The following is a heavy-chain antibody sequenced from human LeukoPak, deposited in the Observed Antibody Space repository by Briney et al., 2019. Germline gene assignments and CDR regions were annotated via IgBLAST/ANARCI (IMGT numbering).Heavy chain of an antibody. Sequence: PGGSLRLSCAASGFTFSSYSMNWVRQAPGKGLEWVSVIYSGGSTYYADSVKGRFTISRDNSKNTLYLQMNSLRAEDTAVYYCARHYYYDSSGYYSYLDYWGQGTLVTVSS. CDR3: ARHYYYDSSGYYSYLDY. J-gene: IGHJ4*02. CDR1: GFTFSSYS. CDR2: IYSGGST. V-gene: IGHV3-66*04. D-gene: IGHD3-22*01.